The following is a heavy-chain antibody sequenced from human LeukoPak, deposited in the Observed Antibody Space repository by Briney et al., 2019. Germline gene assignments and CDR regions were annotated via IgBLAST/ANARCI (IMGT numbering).Heavy chain of an antibody. CDR3: ARRAGGYSHPYDY. J-gene: IGHJ4*02. V-gene: IGHV3-30*02. CDR1: GFTFSNYG. Sequence: GGSLRLSCGASGFTFSNYGMLWVRQAPGKGLDWVAFIRYDGNNKLYADSVKGRFTISRDNSKNTLYLQMNSLRAEDTAVYYCARRAGGYSHPYDYWGQGTLVTVSS. D-gene: IGHD4-23*01. CDR2: IRYDGNNK.